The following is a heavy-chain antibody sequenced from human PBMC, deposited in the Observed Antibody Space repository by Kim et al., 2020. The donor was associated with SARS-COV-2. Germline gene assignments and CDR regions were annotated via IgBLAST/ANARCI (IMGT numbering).Heavy chain of an antibody. CDR3: ARRGGTGYSSGWYALLDY. CDR1: GYSFTSYW. Sequence: GESLKISCKGSGYSFTSYWIGWVRQMPGKGLEWMGIIYPGDSDTRYSPSFQGQVTISADKSISTAYLQWSSLKASDTAMYYCARRGGTGYSSGWYALLDYWGQGTLVTVSS. J-gene: IGHJ4*02. D-gene: IGHD6-19*01. V-gene: IGHV5-51*01. CDR2: IYPGDSDT.